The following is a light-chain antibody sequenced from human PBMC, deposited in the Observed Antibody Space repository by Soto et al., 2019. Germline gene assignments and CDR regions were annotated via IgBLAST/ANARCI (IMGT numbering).Light chain of an antibody. CDR2: GAS. V-gene: IGKV3-20*01. Sequence: EIVMTQSPATLSVSPGERATLSCRASQNVTNNYLAWFQQKPGQAPRLLMYGASSRATGIPDRFSGSGSGTDFTLTITRLEPEDFAVYYCQQYASSRTFGQGTKVDIK. J-gene: IGKJ1*01. CDR1: QNVTNNY. CDR3: QQYASSRT.